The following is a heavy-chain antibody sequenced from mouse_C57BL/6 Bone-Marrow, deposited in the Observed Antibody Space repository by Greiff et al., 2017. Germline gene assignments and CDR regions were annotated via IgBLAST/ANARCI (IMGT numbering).Heavy chain of an antibody. Sequence: QVQLLQPGAELVKPGASVKLSCKASGYTFTSYWMYWVKQRPGRGLEWIGRIGPNSGGMKYNEKVKSTVTLTVDKPTSTAYMQLSSLTSEVSAVYYCTREGMVTTSWYFAVWDTGTTVTVSS. D-gene: IGHD2-2*01. J-gene: IGHJ1*03. CDR3: TREGMVTTSWYFAV. V-gene: IGHV1-72*01. CDR2: IGPNSGGM. CDR1: GYTFTSYW.